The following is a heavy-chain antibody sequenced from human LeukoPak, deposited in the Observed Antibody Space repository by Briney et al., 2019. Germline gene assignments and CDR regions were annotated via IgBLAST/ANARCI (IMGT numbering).Heavy chain of an antibody. CDR2: IYYNGST. CDR1: GGSLSSSSYY. V-gene: IGHV4-39*01. D-gene: IGHD6-19*01. CDR3: ARHFEWLAPPDDF. Sequence: PSETLSLTCTVSGGSLSSSSYYWGWIRQPPGKGLEWIGSIYYNGSTYYNPSLKSRVTISVDTSRNQFSLKLSSVTAADTAVFYCARHFEWLAPPDDFWGQGTLVTVSS. J-gene: IGHJ4*02.